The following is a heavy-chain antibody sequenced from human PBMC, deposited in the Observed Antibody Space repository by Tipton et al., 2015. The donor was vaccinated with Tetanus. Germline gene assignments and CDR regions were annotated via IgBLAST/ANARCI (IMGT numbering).Heavy chain of an antibody. D-gene: IGHD3-22*01. V-gene: IGHV4-31*03. CDR2: ISHSGST. Sequence: TLSLTCSVSGVSIKSETYYWSWIRQFPGRALEYIGYISHSGSTNYNPSLRSRLNMSVDTSKDQFSLRLSSVTAADTAVYYCARLSSSANDAHAFDIWGQGTMVTVSS. J-gene: IGHJ3*02. CDR1: GVSIKSETYY. CDR3: ARLSSSANDAHAFDI.